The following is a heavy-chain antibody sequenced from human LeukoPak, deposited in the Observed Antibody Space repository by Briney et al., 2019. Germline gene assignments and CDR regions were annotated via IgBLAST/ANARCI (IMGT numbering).Heavy chain of an antibody. CDR3: ARDVPPMALRYFGDAFDI. CDR1: GGSISSGSYY. CDR2: IYTSGST. Sequence: PSETLSLTCTVSGGSISSGSYYWSWIRQPAGKGLEWIGRIYTSGSTNYNPSLKSRVTISVDTSKNQFSLKLSSVTAADTAVYYCARDVPPMALRYFGDAFDIWGQGPMVTVSS. J-gene: IGHJ3*02. V-gene: IGHV4-61*02. D-gene: IGHD3-9*01.